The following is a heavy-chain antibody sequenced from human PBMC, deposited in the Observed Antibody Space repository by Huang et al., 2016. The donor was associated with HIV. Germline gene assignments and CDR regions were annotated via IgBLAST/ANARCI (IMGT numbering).Heavy chain of an antibody. D-gene: IGHD3-10*01. Sequence: QLQLQESGPGLVKPSETLSLTCTVSGGSIRRDNYYWGWIRQPPGKGLAWIVSIYYSGRTYYNPSLKRRVTITVDTSKNHFSLRMRSVTAADTAVYYCARLPGSITMIRGVITDPYWGQGTLVTVSS. CDR1: GGSIRRDNYY. V-gene: IGHV4-39*02. CDR3: ARLPGSITMIRGVITDPY. CDR2: IYYSGRT. J-gene: IGHJ4*02.